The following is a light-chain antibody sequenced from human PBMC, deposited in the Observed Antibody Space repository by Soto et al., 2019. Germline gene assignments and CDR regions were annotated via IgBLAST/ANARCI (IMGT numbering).Light chain of an antibody. CDR2: GAS. J-gene: IGKJ2*01. Sequence: EIVLTQSPGTLSLSPGARATLSCRASQSVSSSYLAWYQQKPGQAPRLLIYGASSRATGIPDRFSGSGSGTDFTLTISRLEPEDFAVYYCQQYGSSLLYTCGQGTKLEIQ. CDR1: QSVSSSY. CDR3: QQYGSSLLYT. V-gene: IGKV3-20*01.